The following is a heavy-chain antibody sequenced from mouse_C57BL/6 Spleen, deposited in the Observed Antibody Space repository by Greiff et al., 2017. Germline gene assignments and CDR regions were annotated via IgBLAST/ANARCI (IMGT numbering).Heavy chain of an antibody. V-gene: IGHV3-6*01. D-gene: IGHD2-5*01. J-gene: IGHJ2*01. Sequence: ESGPGLVKPSQSLSLTCSVTGYSITSGYYWNWIRQFPGNKLEWMGYISYDGSNNYNPSLKNRISITRDTSKNQFFLKLNSVTTEDTATYYCARVPAYYSNYIDYWGQGTTLTVSS. CDR1: GYSITSGYY. CDR2: ISYDGSN. CDR3: ARVPAYYSNYIDY.